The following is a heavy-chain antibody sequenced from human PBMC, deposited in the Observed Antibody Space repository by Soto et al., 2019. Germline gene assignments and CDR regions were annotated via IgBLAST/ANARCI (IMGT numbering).Heavy chain of an antibody. Sequence: QVQLQESGPGLVKPSQTLSLTCTVSGGSISSGIYYWSWIRQHPGKGLEWIGYIFYSGSTYYNPSLKSRVTISVDMSKNQFSLKLSSVTAADTAVYYCARKMVRGELDCWGQGTLVTVSS. V-gene: IGHV4-31*03. CDR3: ARKMVRGELDC. J-gene: IGHJ4*02. CDR1: GGSISSGIYY. D-gene: IGHD3-10*01. CDR2: IFYSGST.